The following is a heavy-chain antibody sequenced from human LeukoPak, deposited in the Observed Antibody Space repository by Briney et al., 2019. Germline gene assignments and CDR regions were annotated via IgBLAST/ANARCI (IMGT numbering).Heavy chain of an antibody. D-gene: IGHD4-17*01. V-gene: IGHV1-2*02. J-gene: IGHJ4*02. Sequence: GASVKVSCKASGYTCTAYYMHWVRQAPGQGLEWMGWINLNSGGTNYAQKFQGRVTMTRDTSISTAYMELSRLISDDTAVYFCATDSPTVRVIDYWGQGTLVTVSS. CDR1: GYTCTAYY. CDR2: INLNSGGT. CDR3: ATDSPTVRVIDY.